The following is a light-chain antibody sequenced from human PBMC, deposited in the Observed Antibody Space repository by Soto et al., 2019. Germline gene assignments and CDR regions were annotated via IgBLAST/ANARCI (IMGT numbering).Light chain of an antibody. CDR2: KAS. Sequence: DIQMTQSPSTLSASVGDRVTITCRASQTISTWLAWYQQKPGKAPKLLIYKASILESGVPSRFSGSGSGTDFTLTISSLQPEDFATYYCQQYNSYPITFGQGTRLEIK. J-gene: IGKJ5*01. V-gene: IGKV1-5*03. CDR1: QTISTW. CDR3: QQYNSYPIT.